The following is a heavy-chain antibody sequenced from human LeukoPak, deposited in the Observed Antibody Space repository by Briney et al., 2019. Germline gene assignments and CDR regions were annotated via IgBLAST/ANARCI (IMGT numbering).Heavy chain of an antibody. CDR1: GFTFDDYA. CDR3: ARKQEQLAGAFDI. J-gene: IGHJ3*02. V-gene: IGHV3-9*01. CDR2: ISWNSGYI. D-gene: IGHD6-13*01. Sequence: GGSLRLSCAASGFTFDDYAMHWVRQAPGKGLEWVSAISWNSGYIAYADSVKGRFTISRDNAKNSLYLQMNSLRAEDTALYYCARKQEQLAGAFDIWGQGTMVTVSS.